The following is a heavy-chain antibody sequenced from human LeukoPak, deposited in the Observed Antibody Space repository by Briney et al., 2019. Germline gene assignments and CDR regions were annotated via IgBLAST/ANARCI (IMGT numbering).Heavy chain of an antibody. D-gene: IGHD2-8*02. CDR3: AREGYCQEEIYYFDY. Sequence: AQTQTLPCTVSGGSISSGGYYWSRIRQHPGKGLEWIGYIYYSGSTYYNPSLKSRVTISVDTSKNQFSLKLSSVTAADTAVYYCAREGYCQEEIYYFDYWGQGTLVTVSS. J-gene: IGHJ4*02. V-gene: IGHV4-31*03. CDR2: IYYSGST. CDR1: GGSISSGGYY.